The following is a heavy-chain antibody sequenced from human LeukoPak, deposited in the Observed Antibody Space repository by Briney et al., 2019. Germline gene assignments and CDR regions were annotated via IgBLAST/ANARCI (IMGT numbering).Heavy chain of an antibody. CDR3: AKGSYDSSGYPGY. J-gene: IGHJ4*02. CDR1: GFTFSSYG. CDR2: ISYDGSNK. Sequence: QTGGSLRLSCAASGFTFSSYGMPWVRQAPGKGLEWVAVISYDGSNKYYADSVKGRFTISRDNSKNTLYLQMNSLRAEDTAVYYCAKGSYDSSGYPGYWGQGTLVTVSS. V-gene: IGHV3-30*18. D-gene: IGHD3-22*01.